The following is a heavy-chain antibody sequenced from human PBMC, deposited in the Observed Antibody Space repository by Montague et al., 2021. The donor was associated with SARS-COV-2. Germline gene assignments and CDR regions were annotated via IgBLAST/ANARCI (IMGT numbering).Heavy chain of an antibody. D-gene: IGHD2-2*01. CDR1: GGSISSGSYY. V-gene: IGHV4-61*02. J-gene: IGHJ6*02. Sequence: TLSLTCTVSGGSISSGSYYWSWIRQPAGKGLEWIGRIYTSGSTNYNPSLKSRVTISVDTSKNQFSLKLSSVTAADTAVYYCARGGWGGTDCSSTSCKPYSYSYGMDVWGQGTTVTVSS. CDR3: ARGGWGGTDCSSTSCKPYSYSYGMDV. CDR2: IYTSGST.